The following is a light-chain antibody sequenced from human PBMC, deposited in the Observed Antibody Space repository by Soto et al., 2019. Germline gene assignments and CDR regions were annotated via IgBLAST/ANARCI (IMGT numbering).Light chain of an antibody. V-gene: IGKV3-20*01. CDR1: QTISSNY. Sequence: DIVLTQSPGTLSVSPGERATLSCRASQTISSNYLAWYQQKPGQPPSLLIYGTSSRATGIPDRFSGSGSGTDFTLTISRLEPEDSAIYYCQQYINWTFDQGTKVEIK. CDR2: GTS. J-gene: IGKJ1*01. CDR3: QQYINWT.